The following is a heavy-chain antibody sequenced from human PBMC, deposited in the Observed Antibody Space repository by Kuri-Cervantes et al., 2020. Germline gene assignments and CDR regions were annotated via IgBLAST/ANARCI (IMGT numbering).Heavy chain of an antibody. Sequence: ASLKVSCKAAGYTFTGYYMHWVRQATGQGLEWMGWMNPNSGNTGYAQKFQGRVTMTRNTSISTAYMELSSLRSEDTAVYYCARYDADTAMVTVYYYGMDVWGQGTTVTVSS. J-gene: IGHJ6*02. D-gene: IGHD5-18*01. CDR3: ARYDADTAMVTVYYYGMDV. V-gene: IGHV1-8*02. CDR2: MNPNSGNT. CDR1: GYTFTGYY.